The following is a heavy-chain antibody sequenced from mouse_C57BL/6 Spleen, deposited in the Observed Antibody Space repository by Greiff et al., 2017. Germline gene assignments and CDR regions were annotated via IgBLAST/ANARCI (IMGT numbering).Heavy chain of an antibody. J-gene: IGHJ1*03. CDR2: IDPSDSYT. V-gene: IGHV1-59*01. Sequence: QVQLQQPGAELVRPGTSVKLSCKASSYTFTSYWMHWVKQRPGQGLEWIGVIDPSDSYTNYNQKFKGKATLTVDTSSSTAYMQLSSLTSEDSAVYYCARRDSGSSDWYFDVWGTGTTVTVSS. CDR1: SYTFTSYW. CDR3: ARRDSGSSDWYFDV. D-gene: IGHD1-1*01.